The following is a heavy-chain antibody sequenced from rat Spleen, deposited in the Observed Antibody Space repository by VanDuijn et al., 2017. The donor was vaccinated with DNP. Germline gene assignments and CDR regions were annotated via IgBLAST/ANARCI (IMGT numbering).Heavy chain of an antibody. V-gene: IGHV4-2*01. D-gene: IGHD1-11*01. CDR3: AKGPNDGGYSYFCGC. Sequence: EVKLVESGGGLVQPGRSLKLSCAASGFNFNDYWMGWVRQAPGKGLEWIGQIHKDSSTINFTPSLKDKFTISRDNAQNTLYLQMNKLGSEEISIYYYAKGPNDGGYSYFCGCWGQGVMVTVSS. J-gene: IGHJ2*01. CDR2: IHKDSSTI. CDR1: GFNFNDYW.